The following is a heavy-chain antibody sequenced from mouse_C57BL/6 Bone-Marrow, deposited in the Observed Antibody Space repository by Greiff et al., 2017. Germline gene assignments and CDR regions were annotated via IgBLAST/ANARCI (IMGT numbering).Heavy chain of an antibody. CDR1: GFTFSSYT. D-gene: IGHD1-1*01. J-gene: IGHJ3*01. Sequence: EVQVVESGGGLVKPGGSLKLSCAASGFTFSSYTMSWVRQTPEKRLEWVATISGGGGNTYYPDSVKGLFTISRDNAKNTLYLQMSSLRSEHTALYYCACLYYYCSSYPPWFAYWGQGTLVTVSA. CDR3: ACLYYYCSSYPPWFAY. CDR2: ISGGGGNT. V-gene: IGHV5-9*01.